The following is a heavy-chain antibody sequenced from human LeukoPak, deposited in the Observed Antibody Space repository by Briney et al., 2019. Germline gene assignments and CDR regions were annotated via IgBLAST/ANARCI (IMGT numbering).Heavy chain of an antibody. CDR3: ARVPHGRLERRREDI. V-gene: IGHV4-30-2*01. J-gene: IGHJ3*02. Sequence: SETLSLTCTVSGGSISSGGYYWSWIRQPPGKGLEWIGYIYHSGSTYYNPSLKSRVTISVDRSKNQFSLKLSSVTAADTAVYYCARVPHGRLERRREDIWGQGTMVTVSS. CDR2: IYHSGST. D-gene: IGHD1-1*01. CDR1: GGSISSGGYY.